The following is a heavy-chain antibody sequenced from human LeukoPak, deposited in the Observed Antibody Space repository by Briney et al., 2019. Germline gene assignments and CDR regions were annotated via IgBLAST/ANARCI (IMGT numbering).Heavy chain of an antibody. J-gene: IGHJ4*02. V-gene: IGHV1-2*02. D-gene: IGHD6-19*01. CDR3: ARSGFSTGFYLDF. Sequence: ASVKVSCKASGYTFTGQFIHWLRQAPGQGLEWMGWIDPPSGTPHYAQKFQDAVTSTQDTSIGTAYMEVHRLQPDDTAVYYCARSGFSTGFYLDFWGQGTLISVSS. CDR2: IDPPSGTP. CDR1: GYTFTGQF.